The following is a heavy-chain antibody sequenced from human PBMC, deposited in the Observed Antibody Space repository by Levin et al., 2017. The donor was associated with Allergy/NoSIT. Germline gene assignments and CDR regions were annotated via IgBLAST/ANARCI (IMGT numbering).Heavy chain of an antibody. J-gene: IGHJ4*02. CDR3: ATEGSRIAAAVFEH. D-gene: IGHD6-13*01. CDR1: GFTFSSAW. Sequence: KRGESLKISCAGSGFTFSSAWMNWVRQTPGKGLQWIGRIKGETDGGTREYAAPLEGRVTISRDDSRATLFLEMNSLTTEDTGVYYCATEGSRIAAAVFEHWGQGTLVTVSS. V-gene: IGHV3-15*05. CDR2: IKGETDGGTR.